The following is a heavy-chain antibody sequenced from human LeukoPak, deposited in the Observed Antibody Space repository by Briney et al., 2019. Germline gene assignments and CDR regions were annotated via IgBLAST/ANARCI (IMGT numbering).Heavy chain of an antibody. Sequence: GGSLRLSCAASGFTFSNYEMNWVRQAPGKGLEWVSHISSSGRTRYYADSVKGRFTISRDNAKNSLYLQMNSLRAEDTAVYYCARDFEGSGSHQLTYHYYYGMDAWGQGTTVTVSS. CDR3: ARDFEGSGSHQLTYHYYYGMDA. J-gene: IGHJ6*02. D-gene: IGHD1-26*01. V-gene: IGHV3-48*03. CDR2: ISSSGRTR. CDR1: GFTFSNYE.